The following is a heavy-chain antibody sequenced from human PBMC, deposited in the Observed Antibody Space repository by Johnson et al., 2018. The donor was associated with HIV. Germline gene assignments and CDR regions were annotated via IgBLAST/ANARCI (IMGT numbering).Heavy chain of an antibody. CDR1: GFTFDEYG. J-gene: IGHJ3*02. D-gene: IGHD2-2*01. Sequence: VQLVESGGGVVRPGGSLRVSCTASGFTFDEYGMSWVRQAPGKGLAWVSGFTWNVGSQGYADSVKGRFTISRDNSKNTLYLQMNILRAEDTAVYYFARNGLIPAAKGVAFDIWGHGTTVTVSS. CDR3: ARNGLIPAAKGVAFDI. V-gene: IGHV3-20*04. CDR2: FTWNVGSQ.